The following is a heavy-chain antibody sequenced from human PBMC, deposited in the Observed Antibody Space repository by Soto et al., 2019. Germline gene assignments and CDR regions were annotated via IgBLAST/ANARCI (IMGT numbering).Heavy chain of an antibody. CDR2: LSGGGGTT. CDR3: ARRVYGGRGYYYYNMDV. V-gene: IGHV3-23*01. Sequence: EVQLLESGGGLVQPGGSLRLSCAASGFTFSSYAMNWVRQAPGKGLEWVSGLSGGGGTTYSADSLKGRFTIYRDNSKPTVYLQLNSRRAEDTVVYYCARRVYGGRGYYYYNMDVWGQGTTVTVSS. CDR1: GFTFSSYA. D-gene: IGHD3-3*01. J-gene: IGHJ6*02.